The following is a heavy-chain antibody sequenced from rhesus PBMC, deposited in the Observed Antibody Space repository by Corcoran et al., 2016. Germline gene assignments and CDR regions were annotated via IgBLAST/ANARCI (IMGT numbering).Heavy chain of an antibody. V-gene: IGHV3-54*02. CDR1: GFTFSNYG. D-gene: IGHD6-31*01. CDR3: ARDRWAIAAAPDY. Sequence: EVQLVESGGGSVQPGGSLRLSCAGSGFTFSNYGMHWVRQAPGKGLEWVAVISYDGSKKYSTDAVKDRFTISRDNSNNILYLQMNSLRLEDTAVYYCARDRWAIAAAPDYWGQGVLVTVSS. CDR2: ISYDGSKK. J-gene: IGHJ4*01.